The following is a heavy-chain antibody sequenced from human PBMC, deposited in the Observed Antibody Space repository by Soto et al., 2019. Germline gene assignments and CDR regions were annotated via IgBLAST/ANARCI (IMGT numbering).Heavy chain of an antibody. V-gene: IGHV3-48*01. Sequence: GGSLRLSCATTGFTFSSYSMNWVRQAPGKGLEWVSYISSTSSTIYYADSVKGRFTISRDNAKNSLYLQMNSLRAEDTAIYYCARPGTMAAAGNDAFDIWGPGTMVTVSS. CDR3: ARPGTMAAAGNDAFDI. D-gene: IGHD6-13*01. CDR2: ISSTSSTI. J-gene: IGHJ3*02. CDR1: GFTFSSYS.